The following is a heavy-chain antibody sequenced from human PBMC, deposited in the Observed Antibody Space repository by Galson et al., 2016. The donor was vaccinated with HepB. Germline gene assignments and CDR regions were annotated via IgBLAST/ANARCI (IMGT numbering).Heavy chain of an antibody. CDR2: ISGSGSVT. J-gene: IGHJ6*02. CDR3: TRPEVTGGYYRGLDV. CDR1: GFTFSSYS. Sequence: SLRLSCAASGFTFSSYSMSWVRQPPGKGLEWVSAISGSGSVTYYADSVKGRFTISRDNSKDARNTLSLQMDTLRAEDTAVYYCTRPEVTGGYYRGLDVWGQGTTVTVSS. V-gene: IGHV3-23*01. D-gene: IGHD2-8*01.